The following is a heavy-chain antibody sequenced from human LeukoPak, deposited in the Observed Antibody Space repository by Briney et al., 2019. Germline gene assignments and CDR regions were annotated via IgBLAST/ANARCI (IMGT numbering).Heavy chain of an antibody. Sequence: SGGSLKLSCAASGFTFSSYAMSWVRQAPGKGLEWVSAISGSGGSTYYADSVKGRFTISRDNSKNTLYLQMNSLRAEDTAVYYCAKAPQYYDILTGYYLGYYFDYWGQGTLVTVSS. J-gene: IGHJ4*02. CDR3: AKAPQYYDILTGYYLGYYFDY. CDR2: ISGSGGST. D-gene: IGHD3-9*01. V-gene: IGHV3-23*01. CDR1: GFTFSSYA.